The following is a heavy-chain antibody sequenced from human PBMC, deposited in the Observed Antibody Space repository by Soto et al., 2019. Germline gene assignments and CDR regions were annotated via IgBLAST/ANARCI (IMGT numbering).Heavy chain of an antibody. V-gene: IGHV5-51*01. CDR3: AAVAVAGRHYYGMDV. J-gene: IGHJ6*02. CDR2: IYPGDSDT. CDR1: GFRFTSYW. Sequence: GESLKISCQGSGFRFTSYWIGWVRQMPGKGLEWMGIIYPGDSDTRYSPSFQGQVTISADKSISTAYLQWSSLKASDTAMYYCAAVAVAGRHYYGMDVWGQGTTVTVSS. D-gene: IGHD6-19*01.